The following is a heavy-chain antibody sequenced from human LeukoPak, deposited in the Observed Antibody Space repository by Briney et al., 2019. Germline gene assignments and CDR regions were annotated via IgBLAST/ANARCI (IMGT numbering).Heavy chain of an antibody. Sequence: PSETLSLTCTASGGSISSGGYYWSWIRQHPGKGLEWIGYIYYSGSTYYNPSLKSRVTISVDTSKNQFSLKLSSVTAADTAVYYCARVTMVQRYFQHWGQGTLVTVSS. J-gene: IGHJ1*01. CDR1: GGSISSGGYY. V-gene: IGHV4-31*03. CDR2: IYYSGST. CDR3: ARVTMVQRYFQH. D-gene: IGHD3-10*01.